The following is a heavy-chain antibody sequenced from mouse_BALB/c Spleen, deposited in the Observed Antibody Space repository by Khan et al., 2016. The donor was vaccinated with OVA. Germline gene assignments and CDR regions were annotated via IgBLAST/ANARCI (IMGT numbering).Heavy chain of an antibody. Sequence: VQLQQSGAEFVKPGASVKLSCTASGFNIKDTYMHWVKQRPEQGLEWIGRIDPANGNTKYDPKFQGRATITAGTSSNTAYLQLSSLTSEDTAVYYCDRSPFAYWGQGTLFTVSA. V-gene: IGHV14-3*02. CDR2: IDPANGNT. J-gene: IGHJ3*01. CDR1: GFNIKDTY. CDR3: DRSPFAY.